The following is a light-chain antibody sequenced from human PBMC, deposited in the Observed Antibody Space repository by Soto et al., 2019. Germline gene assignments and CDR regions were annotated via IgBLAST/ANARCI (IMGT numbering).Light chain of an antibody. CDR3: QQYGNSRWT. J-gene: IGKJ1*01. CDR2: GTS. V-gene: IGKV3-20*01. CDR1: QSVSSSY. Sequence: EVVISQSPETLSLSPGERATLSCRASQSVSSSYLAWYQQTPGQAPRLLIYGTSNRATGIPDRFSGSGSGTDFTLTISRLEPEDFAVYYCQQYGNSRWTFGQGTKVEIK.